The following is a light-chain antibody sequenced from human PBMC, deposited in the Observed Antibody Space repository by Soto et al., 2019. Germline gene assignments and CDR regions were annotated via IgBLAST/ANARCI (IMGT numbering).Light chain of an antibody. CDR3: QHYGSSPST. CDR1: QSVTSSF. Sequence: IVLTQSPGNLSLSPGERATLSCRASQSVTSSFLAWYQQKPGQAPRLLIYSASHRATGIPDRFSGSGSGTDFTLTISRLEPEDFAVYYCQHYGSSPSTFGRGTNVDIK. V-gene: IGKV3-20*01. J-gene: IGKJ1*01. CDR2: SAS.